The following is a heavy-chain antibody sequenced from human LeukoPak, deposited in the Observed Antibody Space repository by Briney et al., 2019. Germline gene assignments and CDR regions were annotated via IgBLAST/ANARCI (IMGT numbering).Heavy chain of an antibody. Sequence: GGSLRLSCAASGFTFSDFWMHWVRHAPGKGPGWVSRIRPDGTDASYADSVEGRFTISRDNARNTLFLQISSLRDEDTAGYYCERDIWGTVDYWGQGTLVTVSS. CDR2: IRPDGTDA. D-gene: IGHD1-14*01. CDR3: ERDIWGTVDY. CDR1: GFTFSDFW. J-gene: IGHJ4*02. V-gene: IGHV3-74*01.